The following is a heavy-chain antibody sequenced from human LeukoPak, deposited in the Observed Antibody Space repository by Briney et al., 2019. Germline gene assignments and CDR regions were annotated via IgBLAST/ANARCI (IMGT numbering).Heavy chain of an antibody. J-gene: IGHJ3*02. V-gene: IGHV3-48*03. CDR1: GFTLSSNE. Sequence: GGSLRLSCAASGFTLSSNEMNWVRQAPGKGLEWLSYISSSGGTIHYVDSVKGRFTISRDNAKNSLFLQMNSLKAEDTAVYYCASGVHYSSGWIDIWGQGTMVTVSS. D-gene: IGHD6-19*01. CDR3: ASGVHYSSGWIDI. CDR2: ISSSGGTI.